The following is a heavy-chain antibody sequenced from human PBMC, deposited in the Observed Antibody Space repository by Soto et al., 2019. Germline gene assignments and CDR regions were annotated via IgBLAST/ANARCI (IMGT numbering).Heavy chain of an antibody. CDR2: IYYTGST. J-gene: IGHJ4*02. CDR3: AKGTTVVIFSDY. V-gene: IGHV4-61*01. Sequence: SDTLSLTCTVCGGSVSSFIYYWSWIRQPPGKGLEWIGYIYYTGSTNYNPSLKSRVTISVDTSKNQFSLKLSSVTAADTAVYYCAKGTTVVIFSDYWGQGTLVTVSS. CDR1: GGSVSSFIYY. D-gene: IGHD4-17*01.